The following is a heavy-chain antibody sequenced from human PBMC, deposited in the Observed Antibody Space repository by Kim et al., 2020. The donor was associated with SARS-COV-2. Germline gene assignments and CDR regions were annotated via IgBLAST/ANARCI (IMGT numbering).Heavy chain of an antibody. CDR2: ISGSGGST. V-gene: IGHV3-23*01. CDR1: GFTFSSYA. J-gene: IGHJ4*02. D-gene: IGHD6-13*01. CDR3: AKDRYKGYSSSWYVGNY. Sequence: GGSLRLSCAASGFTFSSYAMSWVRQAPGKGLEWVSAISGSGGSTYYADSVKGRFTISRDNSKNTLYLQMNSLRAEDTAVYYCAKDRYKGYSSSWYVGNYWGQGTLVTVSS.